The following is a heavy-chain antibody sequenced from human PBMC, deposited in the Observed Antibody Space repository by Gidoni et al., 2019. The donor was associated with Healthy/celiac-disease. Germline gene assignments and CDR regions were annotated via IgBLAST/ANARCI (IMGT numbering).Heavy chain of an antibody. V-gene: IGHV3-20*01. CDR2: INWNGGST. J-gene: IGHJ5*02. Sequence: GFTFDDYGMSWVRQAPGKGLEWVSGINWNGGSTGYADSVKGRFTISRDNAKNSLYLQMNSLRAEDTALYHCARNLPAAEIFFLNWFDPWGQGTLVTVSS. CDR3: ARNLPAAEIFFLNWFDP. D-gene: IGHD6-13*01. CDR1: GFTFDDYG.